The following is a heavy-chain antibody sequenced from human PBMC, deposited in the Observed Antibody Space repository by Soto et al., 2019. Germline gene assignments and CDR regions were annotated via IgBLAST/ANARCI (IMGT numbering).Heavy chain of an antibody. CDR3: AKEYCGGHCSSDYFDY. Sequence: QVQLVESGGGVVQPGRSLRLSCAASGFTFSNYGIHWVRQAPGNGLEWVAVISRDGSVRYYADSVKGRFTISRDNSKNTLYLQVNNLRAADTSVYYCAKEYCGGHCSSDYFDYWGQGTLVTVSS. CDR1: GFTFSNYG. D-gene: IGHD2-21*01. CDR2: ISRDGSVR. J-gene: IGHJ4*02. V-gene: IGHV3-30*18.